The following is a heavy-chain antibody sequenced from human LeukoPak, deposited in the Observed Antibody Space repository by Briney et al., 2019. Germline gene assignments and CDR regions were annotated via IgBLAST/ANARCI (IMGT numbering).Heavy chain of an antibody. CDR2: IYYSGST. Sequence: TASETLSLTCTVSGGSVDTYYWSWIRQPPGKGLEWIGYIYYSGSTNYNPSLKSRVTISVDTSKNQFSLKLSSVTAADTAVYYCARGIPRFDYWGQGTLVTVSS. V-gene: IGHV4-59*02. J-gene: IGHJ4*02. CDR1: GGSVDTYY. CDR3: ARGIPRFDY.